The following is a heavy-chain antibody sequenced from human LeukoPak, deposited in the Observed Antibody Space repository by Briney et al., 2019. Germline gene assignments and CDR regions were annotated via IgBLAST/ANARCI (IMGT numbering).Heavy chain of an antibody. V-gene: IGHV4-34*01. J-gene: IGHJ4*02. CDR3: AREGEYSYGYGDY. D-gene: IGHD5-18*01. CDR1: GGSFSGYY. Sequence: PSETLSLTCAVYGGSFSGYYWSWIRQPPGKGLEWIGEINHSGSTNYNPSLESRVTISVDTSKNQFSLKLSSVTAADTAVYYCAREGEYSYGYGDYWGQGTLVTVSS. CDR2: INHSGST.